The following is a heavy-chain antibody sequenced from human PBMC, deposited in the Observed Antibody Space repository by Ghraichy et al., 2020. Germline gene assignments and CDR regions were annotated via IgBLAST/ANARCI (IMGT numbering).Heavy chain of an antibody. Sequence: GGSLRLSCTASAFAFTRYSMHWVGWAPVQGLKLVAVISYDGSNKYYADSVKDRFTISRDNSKNTLYLQMNSLRAEDTAVYYCAKGILVGATAVDYWGQVTLVIGSP. CDR1: AFAFTRYS. V-gene: IGHV3-30*18. D-gene: IGHD1-26*01. J-gene: IGHJ4*02. CDR2: ISYDGSNK. CDR3: AKGILVGATAVDY.